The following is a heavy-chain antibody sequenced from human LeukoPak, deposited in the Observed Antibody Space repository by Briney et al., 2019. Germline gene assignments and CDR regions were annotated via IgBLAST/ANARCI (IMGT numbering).Heavy chain of an antibody. Sequence: SETLSLTCAVSGGSISSNDWWTWVRQPPGKGLDWIGEIYHSGSASYNPSLESRVTISIDKSKNQFSLKLSSVTAADTAVYYCARQSAVYYYDSSGWFDYWGQGTLVTVSS. D-gene: IGHD3-22*01. CDR2: IYHSGSA. CDR1: GGSISSNDW. CDR3: ARQSAVYYYDSSGWFDY. J-gene: IGHJ4*02. V-gene: IGHV4-4*02.